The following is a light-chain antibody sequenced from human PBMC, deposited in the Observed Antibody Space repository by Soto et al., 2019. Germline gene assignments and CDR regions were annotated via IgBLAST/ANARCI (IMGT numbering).Light chain of an antibody. CDR2: AAS. CDR1: QSINSF. Sequence: DIQLTQSPSSLSASVGDTVTITCRASQSINSFLHWYQQKPGKAPKLLIYAASRLQSDVPSRFSGSRSGTDFSLTISSLQPEDFATYYCQQRNSSPLTFGGGTKVEI. CDR3: QQRNSSPLT. J-gene: IGKJ4*01. V-gene: IGKV1-39*01.